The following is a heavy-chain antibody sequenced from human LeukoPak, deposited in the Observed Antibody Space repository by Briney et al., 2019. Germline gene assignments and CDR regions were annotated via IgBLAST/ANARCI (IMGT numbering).Heavy chain of an antibody. CDR1: GYTLTKLS. Sequence: ASVKVSCKVSGYTLTKLSIHWVRQAPGKGLEWMGGFDPEDGETIYAQKFQGRVTMTEDTSTDTGYMELRSLRSEDTAVYYCATDQRGAGLGFVYGSGSFNGLDVWGPGTTVTVSS. CDR2: FDPEDGET. CDR3: ATDQRGAGLGFVYGSGSFNGLDV. D-gene: IGHD3-10*01. V-gene: IGHV1-24*01. J-gene: IGHJ6*02.